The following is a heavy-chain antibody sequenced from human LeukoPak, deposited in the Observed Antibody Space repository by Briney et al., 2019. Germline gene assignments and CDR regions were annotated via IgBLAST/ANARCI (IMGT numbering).Heavy chain of an antibody. CDR2: IKTDGSEN. J-gene: IGHJ6*02. CDR1: GFTFSSYW. Sequence: GGSLRLSCAASGFTFSSYWMMWVRQAPGKGLEWVATIKTDGSENYHVDSVKGRFSISRDNTKNSLFLQLNSLRVEDTAVYYCVRYEMDVWGQGTTVAVSS. CDR3: VRYEMDV. V-gene: IGHV3-7*01. D-gene: IGHD3-3*01.